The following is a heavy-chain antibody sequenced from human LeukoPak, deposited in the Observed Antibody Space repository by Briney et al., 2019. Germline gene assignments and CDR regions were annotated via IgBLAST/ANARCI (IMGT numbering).Heavy chain of an antibody. CDR1: GYTFTGHY. J-gene: IGHJ3*02. V-gene: IGHV1-2*02. D-gene: IGHD2-15*01. CDR2: INPKSGDT. CDR3: ARRCSGGSCSGSFDI. Sequence: ASVKVSCKASGYTFTGHYMHWVRQAPGQGLEWMGWINPKSGDTNYAQKFQGSVTMTRDTSISTAYMELSSLRSDDTAVYYCARRCSGGSCSGSFDIWGQGRMVTVSS.